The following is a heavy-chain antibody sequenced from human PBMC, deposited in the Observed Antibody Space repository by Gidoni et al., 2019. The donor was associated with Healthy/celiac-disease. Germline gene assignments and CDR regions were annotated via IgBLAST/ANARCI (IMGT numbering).Heavy chain of an antibody. D-gene: IGHD2-8*01. CDR3: TTDIVLMVYASDFDY. CDR1: GFTFSNAW. CDR2: IKSKTDGGTT. Sequence: EVQLVESGGGLVKPGGSLRLSCAASGFTFSNAWMSWVRQAPGKGLEWVGRIKSKTDGGTTDYAAPVKGRFTISRDDSKNTLYLQMNSLKTEDTAVYYCTTDIVLMVYASDFDYWGQGTLVTVSS. V-gene: IGHV3-15*01. J-gene: IGHJ4*02.